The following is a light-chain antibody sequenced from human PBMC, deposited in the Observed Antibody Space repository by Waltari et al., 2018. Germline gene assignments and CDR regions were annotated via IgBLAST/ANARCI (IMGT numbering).Light chain of an antibody. CDR2: GAS. J-gene: IGKJ4*01. Sequence: EIVMTQSPATRSVSPGERATLSCRASQSVSSNLAWYQQKPGQAPRLLIYGASTRATGIPARFSGRGSGTEFTLTISSMQSEDFAVYYCQQYNNWPPLTFGGGTKVEIK. V-gene: IGKV3-15*01. CDR1: QSVSSN. CDR3: QQYNNWPPLT.